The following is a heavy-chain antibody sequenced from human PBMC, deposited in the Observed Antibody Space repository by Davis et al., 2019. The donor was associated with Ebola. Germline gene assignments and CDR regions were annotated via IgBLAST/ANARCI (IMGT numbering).Heavy chain of an antibody. Sequence: ASVKVSCKASGYTFTSDGLCWVRQAPGQGLEWMGWINPHNGNTNYAQNVQGRVTMTTDTSTSTAYMEVGILRSDDTAVYYCARVSPDIVVVVAANYYGMDVWGQGTTVTVSS. V-gene: IGHV1-18*01. CDR2: INPHNGNT. CDR3: ARVSPDIVVVVAANYYGMDV. J-gene: IGHJ6*02. D-gene: IGHD2-15*01. CDR1: GYTFTSDG.